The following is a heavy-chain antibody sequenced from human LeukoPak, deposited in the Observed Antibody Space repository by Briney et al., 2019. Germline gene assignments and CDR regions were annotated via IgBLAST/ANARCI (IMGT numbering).Heavy chain of an antibody. CDR3: ATSLHARGRVLRFLEWLQMDV. CDR2: IYYSGST. Sequence: PSETLSLTCTVSGGSISSYYWSWIRQPPGKGLEWIGYIYYSGSTNYNPSLKSRVTISVDTSKNQFSLKLSSVTAADTAVYYCATSLHARGRVLRFLEWLQMDVWGKGTTVTVSS. V-gene: IGHV4-59*01. J-gene: IGHJ6*04. CDR1: GGSISSYY. D-gene: IGHD3-3*01.